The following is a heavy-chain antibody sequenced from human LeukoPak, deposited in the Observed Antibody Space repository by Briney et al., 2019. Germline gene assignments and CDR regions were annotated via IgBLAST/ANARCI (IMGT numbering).Heavy chain of an antibody. V-gene: IGHV4-39*01. Sequence: SETLSLTCTVSGGXISSSSYYWGWIRQPPGKGLEWIGSIYYSGSTYYNPSLKSRVTISVDTSKNQFSLKLSSVTAADTAVYYCARHVRDYGDYGWSDPWGQGTLVTVSS. J-gene: IGHJ5*02. CDR3: ARHVRDYGDYGWSDP. CDR2: IYYSGST. D-gene: IGHD4-17*01. CDR1: GGXISSSSYY.